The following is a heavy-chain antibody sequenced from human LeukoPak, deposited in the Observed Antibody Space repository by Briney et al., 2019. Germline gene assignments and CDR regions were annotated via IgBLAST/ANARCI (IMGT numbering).Heavy chain of an antibody. J-gene: IGHJ4*02. CDR2: ISGSGGST. CDR3: AKVGGYYLGVFDY. CDR1: GFTFSSYA. D-gene: IGHD3-22*01. V-gene: IGHV3-23*01. Sequence: PGGSLRLSCAASGFTFSSYAMSWVRQAPGKGLELVSAISGSGGSTYYADSVKGRFTISRDNSKNTLYLQMNSLRAEDTAVYYYAKVGGYYLGVFDYWGQGTLVTVSS.